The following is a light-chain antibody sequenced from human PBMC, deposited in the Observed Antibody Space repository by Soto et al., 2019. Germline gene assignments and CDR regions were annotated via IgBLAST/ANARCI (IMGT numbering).Light chain of an antibody. CDR3: SSYTSSSTV. V-gene: IGLV2-14*01. J-gene: IGLJ2*01. CDR1: SSDVGGYNY. Sequence: QSALTQPASVSGSPGQSITISCTGTSSDVGGYNYVSWYQQHPGKAPKLMIYEVSNRPSGVSNRFSGSKSGNTASLTISGLQAEXEADYYCSSYTSSSTVFGGGTKLTVL. CDR2: EVS.